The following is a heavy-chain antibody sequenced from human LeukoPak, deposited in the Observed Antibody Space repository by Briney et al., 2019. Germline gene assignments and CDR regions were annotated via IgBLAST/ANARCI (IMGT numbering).Heavy chain of an antibody. V-gene: IGHV3-74*01. Sequence: PGGSLRLSCAASGFTFSSHWMHWVRQAPGKGLVWVSHIKRDGSGTRYADSVKGRFTISRDNAKNTLYLQMNSLRAEDTAIYYRARALGYWGQGTLVTVSS. CDR3: ARALGY. CDR1: GFTFSSHW. CDR2: IKRDGSGT. J-gene: IGHJ4*02.